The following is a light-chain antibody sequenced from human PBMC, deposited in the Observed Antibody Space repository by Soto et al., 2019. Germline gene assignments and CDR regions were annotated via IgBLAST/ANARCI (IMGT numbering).Light chain of an antibody. CDR2: DAS. CDR1: QSISNW. J-gene: IGKJ1*01. CDR3: QQYMSYS. V-gene: IGKV1-5*01. Sequence: DIQMTQSPSTLSASVGDRVTITCRASQSISNWLAWYQQKPGKAPKLLIYDASNLESGVPSRFSGSGSGTEFTLTISSLQPDDFATYYCQQYMSYSFGQGTKVDIK.